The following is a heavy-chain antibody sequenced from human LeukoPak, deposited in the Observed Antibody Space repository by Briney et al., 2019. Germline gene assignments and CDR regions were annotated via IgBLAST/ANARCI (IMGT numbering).Heavy chain of an antibody. J-gene: IGHJ6*03. CDR1: GFTVSSNY. CDR3: ARGVGGLRYYYYMDV. Sequence: GGSLRLSCAASGFTVSSNYMSWVRQAPGKGLEWVAVISYDGSNKYYADSVKGRFTISRDNSKNTLYLQMNSLRAEDTAVYYCARGVGGLRYYYYMDVWGKGTTVTVSS. CDR2: ISYDGSNK. D-gene: IGHD3-16*01. V-gene: IGHV3-30*03.